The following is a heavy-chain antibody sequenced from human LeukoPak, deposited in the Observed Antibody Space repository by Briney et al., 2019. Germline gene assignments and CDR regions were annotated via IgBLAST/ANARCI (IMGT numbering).Heavy chain of an antibody. CDR3: ARMRCGHTDNICYNY. CDR1: GVSVSGYY. D-gene: IGHD2-8*01. J-gene: IGHJ4*02. CDR2: IYHSGYT. V-gene: IGHV4-34*01. Sequence: SETLSDTCAVHGVSVSGYYWSWIRQSPGKGLEWIGEIYHSGYTNYNPSLKRRVTISAATSENQLSLRLTSVTAADAAVYYCARMRCGHTDNICYNYWGQGTLVTVSS.